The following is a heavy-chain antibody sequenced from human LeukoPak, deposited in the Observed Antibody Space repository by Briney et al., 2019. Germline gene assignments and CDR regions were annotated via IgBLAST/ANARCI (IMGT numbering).Heavy chain of an antibody. Sequence: ASVKVSCKASAYTFTGYYIHWVRRAPGQGLEWMGWINPNSGGTKYAQKFEGRVTMTRDTTISTAYMELSRLRSDDTAVYYCARMLMLHYYDGIGPFDYWGQGTLVTVSS. CDR1: AYTFTGYY. V-gene: IGHV1-2*02. D-gene: IGHD3-22*01. CDR2: INPNSGGT. J-gene: IGHJ4*02. CDR3: ARMLMLHYYDGIGPFDY.